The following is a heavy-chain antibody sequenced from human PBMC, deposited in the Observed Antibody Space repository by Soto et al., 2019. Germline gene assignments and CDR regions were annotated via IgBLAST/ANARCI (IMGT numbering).Heavy chain of an antibody. CDR1: GGSISSSSYY. J-gene: IGHJ6*02. Sequence: LSLTCTVSGGSISSSSYYWGWIRQPPGKGLEWIGSIYYSGSTYYNPSLKSRVTISVDTSKNQFSLKLSSVTAADTAVYYCARHGSWYYYYGMDVWGQGTTVTVSS. D-gene: IGHD1-26*01. V-gene: IGHV4-39*01. CDR3: ARHGSWYYYYGMDV. CDR2: IYYSGST.